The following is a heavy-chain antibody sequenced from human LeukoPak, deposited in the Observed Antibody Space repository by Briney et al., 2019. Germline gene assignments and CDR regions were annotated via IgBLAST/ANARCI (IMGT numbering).Heavy chain of an antibody. CDR2: ISSSSNYI. CDR3: ARCRLDDSSEI. D-gene: IGHD3-22*01. V-gene: IGHV3-21*01. J-gene: IGHJ3*02. CDR1: GFTFSSYS. Sequence: GGSLRLSCATSGFTFSSYSMNWVRQAPGKGLEWVSSISSSSNYIDYADSLKGRFTISRDNAKNSLYLQMNSLRAEDTAVYYCARCRLDDSSEIWGHGTMVTVSS.